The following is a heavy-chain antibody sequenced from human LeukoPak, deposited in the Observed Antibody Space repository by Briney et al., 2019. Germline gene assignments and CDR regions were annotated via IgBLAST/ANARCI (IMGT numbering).Heavy chain of an antibody. CDR1: GYTLTSYG. CDR2: ISGYNGDT. V-gene: IGHV1-18*04. CDR3: ARERFRVAFDI. D-gene: IGHD3-3*01. Sequence: ASVKVSCKASGYTLTSYGISWVRQAPGQGLEWMGWISGYNGDTNYEQNLRGRVTMTIDTSTGTAYMELRSLTSDDTAVYYCARERFRVAFDIWGQGTMVSVSS. J-gene: IGHJ3*02.